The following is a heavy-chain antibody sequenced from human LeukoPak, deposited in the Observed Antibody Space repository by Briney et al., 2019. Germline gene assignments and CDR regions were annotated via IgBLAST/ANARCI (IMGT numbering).Heavy chain of an antibody. CDR3: ARVGGLLWFGEFDAFDI. V-gene: IGHV1-18*01. J-gene: IGHJ3*02. CDR1: GYTFTSYG. D-gene: IGHD3-10*01. Sequence: ASVKVSCKASGYTFTSYGISWVRQAPGQGLEWMGWISAYNGNTNYAQKLQGRVTMTTDTSTSTAYMELRSLRSDDTAVYYCARVGGLLWFGEFDAFDIWGQGTMVTVSS. CDR2: ISAYNGNT.